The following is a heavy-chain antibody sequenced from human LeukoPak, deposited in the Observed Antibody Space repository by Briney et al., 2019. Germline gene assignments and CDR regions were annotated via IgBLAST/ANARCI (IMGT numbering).Heavy chain of an antibody. Sequence: KTSETLSLTCAVYGGSFSGYYWSWIRQPPGKGLECIGYIYYSGSTSYNPSLKSRVTISVDTSKNQFSLKLRSVTAADTAVYYCACGPVPTGRYYYYMDVWGKGTTVTVSS. D-gene: IGHD1-14*01. CDR1: GGSFSGYY. V-gene: IGHV4-59*01. J-gene: IGHJ6*03. CDR2: IYYSGST. CDR3: ACGPVPTGRYYYYMDV.